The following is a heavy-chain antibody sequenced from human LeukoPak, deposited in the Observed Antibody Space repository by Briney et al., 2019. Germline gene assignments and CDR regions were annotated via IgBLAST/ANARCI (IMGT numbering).Heavy chain of an antibody. V-gene: IGHV3-74*01. CDR2: ADYDGSDT. D-gene: IGHD6-13*01. CDR3: ATLAAAGTNY. Sequence: GGSLRLSCAASGFTFSRYWMHWVRQPPGKGLGWVSRADYDGSDTSYADSVRGRFTISRDNAKNTLYLQMNSLSAEDTAVYYCATLAAAGTNYWGQGTLVTVSS. CDR1: GFTFSRYW. J-gene: IGHJ4*02.